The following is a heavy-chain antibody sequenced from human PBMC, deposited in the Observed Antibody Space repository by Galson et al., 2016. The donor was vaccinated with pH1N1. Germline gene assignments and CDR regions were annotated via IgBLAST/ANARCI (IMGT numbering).Heavy chain of an antibody. D-gene: IGHD7-27*01. Sequence: SVKVSCTASGDTFNYYTINWVRQAPGQGLQWMGWIIPVLSLPNYAQTFQGRVTISADKSTTTVHMHLSSLRSEDTAVYYCARDGEGYYMDVWGKGTTVTVSS. CDR1: GDTFNYYT. J-gene: IGHJ6*03. CDR3: ARDGEGYYMDV. V-gene: IGHV1-69*10. CDR2: IIPVLSLP.